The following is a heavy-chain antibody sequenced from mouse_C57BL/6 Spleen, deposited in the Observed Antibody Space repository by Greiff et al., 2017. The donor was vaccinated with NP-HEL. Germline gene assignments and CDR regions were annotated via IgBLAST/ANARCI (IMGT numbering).Heavy chain of an antibody. D-gene: IGHD3-1*01. CDR3: AREGARDYAMDY. Sequence: QVQLQQSGAELVRPGTSVKVSCKASGYAFTNYLIEWVKQRPGQGLEWIGVINPGSGGTNYNEKFKGKATLTADKSSSTAYMQLSSLTSEDSAVYFCAREGARDYAMDYWCQGTSVTVSS. CDR1: GYAFTNYL. CDR2: INPGSGGT. V-gene: IGHV1-54*01. J-gene: IGHJ4*01.